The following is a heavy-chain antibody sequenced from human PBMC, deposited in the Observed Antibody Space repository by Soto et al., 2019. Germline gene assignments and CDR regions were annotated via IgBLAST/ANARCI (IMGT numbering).Heavy chain of an antibody. CDR3: TRIEKGSATYT. J-gene: IGHJ5*02. CDR2: IFSNDEK. Sequence: QVTLKESGPVLVKPTEPLTLACTVSGFSLSNTRMGVSWIRQPPGKALEWLAHIFSNDEKSYSTSLKSRLTISKDTSKSQVGLSMTNMDPVDTATYYCTRIEKGSATYTWGQGTLVTVSS. D-gene: IGHD3-10*01. CDR1: GFSLSNTRMG. V-gene: IGHV2-26*01.